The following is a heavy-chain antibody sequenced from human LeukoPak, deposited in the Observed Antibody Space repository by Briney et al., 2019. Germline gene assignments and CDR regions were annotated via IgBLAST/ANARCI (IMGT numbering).Heavy chain of an antibody. J-gene: IGHJ4*02. Sequence: ASVKVSCKASGYTFTSYGISWVRQAPGQGLEWMGWISAYNGNTNYAQKLQSRVTMTRDTSISTAYMELSRLRSDDTAVYYCARVGVSVLEELWGQGTLVTVSS. CDR3: ARVGVSVLEEL. V-gene: IGHV1-18*01. CDR2: ISAYNGNT. D-gene: IGHD1-26*01. CDR1: GYTFTSYG.